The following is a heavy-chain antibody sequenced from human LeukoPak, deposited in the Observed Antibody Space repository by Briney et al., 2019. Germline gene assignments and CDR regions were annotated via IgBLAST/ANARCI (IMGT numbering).Heavy chain of an antibody. CDR2: INPSGSST. D-gene: IGHD6-19*01. J-gene: IGHJ4*02. Sequence: GASVKVSCKASGYSFTSHYMHWVRQAPGQGLEWLGLINPSGSSTLYAQKFQGRVTMTRDMSTTTDYMELSSLRSEDTAVYYCARVGRVGYSSGWYDYWGQGTLVTVSS. V-gene: IGHV1-46*01. CDR3: ARVGRVGYSSGWYDY. CDR1: GYSFTSHY.